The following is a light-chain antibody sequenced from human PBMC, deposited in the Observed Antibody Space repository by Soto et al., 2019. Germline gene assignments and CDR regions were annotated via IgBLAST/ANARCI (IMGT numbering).Light chain of an antibody. V-gene: IGKV3-20*01. CDR3: QPVGSSLL. CDR1: QSVSSSY. Sequence: EIVLTQSPGTLSLSPGERATLSCRASQSVSSSYLAWYQQKPGQAPRLLIYGSSSRATGIPDRFSGSGSGKGFPLNIRRLGAEGFSGLFLQPVGSSLLFGGGTKVEIK. J-gene: IGKJ4*01. CDR2: GSS.